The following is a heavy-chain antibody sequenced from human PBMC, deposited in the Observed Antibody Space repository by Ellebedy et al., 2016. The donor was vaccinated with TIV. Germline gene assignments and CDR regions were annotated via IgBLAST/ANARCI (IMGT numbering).Heavy chain of an antibody. CDR2: INHRGST. CDR1: GGSFRGYY. J-gene: IGHJ5*02. CDR3: ARAASRSHVAVSARGYFDP. V-gene: IGHV4-34*01. D-gene: IGHD5/OR15-5a*01. Sequence: MPSETLSLTCGINGGSFRGYYWSWIRQSPGRGLVYIGEINHRGSTDYNPSLKSRVTISIDTSKSQFSLNLTSVTAADTAVYYCARAASRSHVAVSARGYFDPWGQGTLVTVSS.